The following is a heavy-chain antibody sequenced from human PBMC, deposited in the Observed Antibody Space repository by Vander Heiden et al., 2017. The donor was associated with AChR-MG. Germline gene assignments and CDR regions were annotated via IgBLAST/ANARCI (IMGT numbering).Heavy chain of an antibody. V-gene: IGHV1-58*01. D-gene: IGHD3-22*01. CDR1: GFTFTSSA. Sequence: QMQLVQSGPEVKKPGTSVKVSCKASGFTFTSSAVQWVRQARGQRLEWIGWIVVGSGNTNYAQKFQERVTITRDMSTSTAYMELSSLRSEDTAVYYCAAVALPPNLYSSGYMAFDYWGQGTLVTVSS. J-gene: IGHJ4*02. CDR2: IVVGSGNT. CDR3: AAVALPPNLYSSGYMAFDY.